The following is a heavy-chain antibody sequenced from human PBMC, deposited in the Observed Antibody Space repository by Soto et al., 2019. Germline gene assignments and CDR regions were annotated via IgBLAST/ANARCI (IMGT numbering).Heavy chain of an antibody. D-gene: IGHD3-22*01. J-gene: IGHJ5*02. V-gene: IGHV4-30-4*02. CDR1: GGSISSGDYY. CDR3: ARDSSGYSKGHWFDP. CDR2: IYYSGST. Sequence: SDTLSRTCTVYGGSISSGDYYWSWIRQPPGKGMEWIGYIYYSGSTYYNPSLKSRVTISVDTSKNQFSLKLSSVTAADTAVYYCARDSSGYSKGHWFDPWGQGTLVTVSS.